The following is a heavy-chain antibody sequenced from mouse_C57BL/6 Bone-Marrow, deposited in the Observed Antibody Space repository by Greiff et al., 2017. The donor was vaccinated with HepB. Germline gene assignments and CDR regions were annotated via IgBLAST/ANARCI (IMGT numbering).Heavy chain of an antibody. Sequence: SFPASFSPFPLSSLPFFPPPPGPGLAWLGDIYPGSGSTNYNQKFKGKATLTVDTTSSTAYMQLSSLTSEDSAVYFSARISRGDGYIDVWGTGTTVTVTS. V-gene: IGHV1-55*01. CDR2: IYPGSGST. J-gene: IGHJ1*03. CDR1: FSPFPLSS. CDR3: ARISRGDGYIDV. D-gene: IGHD1-1*01.